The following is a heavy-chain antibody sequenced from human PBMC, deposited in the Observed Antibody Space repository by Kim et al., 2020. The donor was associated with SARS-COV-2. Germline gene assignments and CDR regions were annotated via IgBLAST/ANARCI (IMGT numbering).Heavy chain of an antibody. J-gene: IGHJ5*02. D-gene: IGHD3-22*01. CDR1: GGSISSYY. Sequence: SETLSLTCTVSGGSISSYYWSWIRQPPGKGLEWIGYIYYSGSTNYNPSLKSRVTISVDTSKNQFSLKLSSVTAADTAVYYCARGAYYYDSPVNWFDPWG. CDR2: IYYSGST. CDR3: ARGAYYYDSPVNWFDP. V-gene: IGHV4-59*13.